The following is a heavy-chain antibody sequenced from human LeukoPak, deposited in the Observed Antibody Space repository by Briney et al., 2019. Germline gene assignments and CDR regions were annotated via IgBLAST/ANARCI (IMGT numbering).Heavy chain of an antibody. D-gene: IGHD1-26*01. CDR2: IIPIFGIA. V-gene: IGHV1-69*04. CDR1: GGTFSSYA. CDR3: ARASGSYPFDY. Sequence: SVKVSCKASGGTFSSYAISWVRQAPGQGLEWMGRIIPIFGIANYAQKFLGRVTITADKSTSTAYMELSSLRSEDTAVYYCARASGSYPFDYWGQGTLVTVSS. J-gene: IGHJ4*02.